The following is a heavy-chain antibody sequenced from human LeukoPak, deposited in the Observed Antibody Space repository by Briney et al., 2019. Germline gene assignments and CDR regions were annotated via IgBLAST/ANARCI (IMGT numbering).Heavy chain of an antibody. J-gene: IGHJ6*02. V-gene: IGHV1-69*13. CDR2: IIPIFGTA. CDR3: AREVEDYYYGMDV. CDR1: GGTFSGYA. Sequence: GASVKVSCKASGGTFSGYAISWVRQAPGQGLEWMGGIIPIFGTANYAQKFQGRVTITADESTSTAYMELSSLRSEDTAVYYCAREVEDYYYGMDVWGQGTTVTVSS.